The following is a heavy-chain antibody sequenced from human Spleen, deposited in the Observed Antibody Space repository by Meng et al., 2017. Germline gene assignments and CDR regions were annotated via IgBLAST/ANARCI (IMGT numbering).Heavy chain of an antibody. CDR3: ARGRPFDY. J-gene: IGHJ4*02. CDR1: GFTVSHNY. Sequence: GGSLRLSCAASGFTVSHNYMSWVRQAPGKGLEWVSVIYSGGNTYYADSVKGRFTISRDNSKNTVFLQINSLRAEDTAVYYCARGRPFDYWGQGTLVTVSS. V-gene: IGHV3-66*02. CDR2: IYSGGNT.